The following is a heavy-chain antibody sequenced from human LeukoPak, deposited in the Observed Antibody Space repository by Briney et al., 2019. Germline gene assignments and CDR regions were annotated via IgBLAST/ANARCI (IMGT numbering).Heavy chain of an antibody. D-gene: IGHD2-2*01. J-gene: IGHJ4*02. Sequence: PGGSLRLSCAASGFTFSSYAMHWVRQAPGKGLVYVSAISSNGGSTYYANSVKGRFTISRDNSKNTLYLQMGSLRAEDMAVYYCARGRYCSSTSCYGYYFDYWGQGTLVTVSS. CDR2: ISSNGGST. V-gene: IGHV3-64*01. CDR1: GFTFSSYA. CDR3: ARGRYCSSTSCYGYYFDY.